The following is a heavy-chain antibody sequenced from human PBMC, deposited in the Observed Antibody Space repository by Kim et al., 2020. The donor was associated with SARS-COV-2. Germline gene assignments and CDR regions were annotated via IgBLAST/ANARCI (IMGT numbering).Heavy chain of an antibody. J-gene: IGHJ6*02. Sequence: ASVKVSCKASGYTFTTYAMHWVRQAPGQRLEWMGWLNAGNGNTKYSQNFQGRVTITRDTSASTAYMELSSLRSEDTAVYYCAHSKDPPAGGYNYGMDVWGQGTTVTVSS. CDR2: LNAGNGNT. V-gene: IGHV1-3*01. CDR3: AHSKDPPAGGYNYGMDV. D-gene: IGHD6-13*01. CDR1: GYTFTTYA.